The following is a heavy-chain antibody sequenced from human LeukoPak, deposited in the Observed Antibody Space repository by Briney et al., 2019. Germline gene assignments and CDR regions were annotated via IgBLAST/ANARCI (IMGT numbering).Heavy chain of an antibody. V-gene: IGHV3-74*01. CDR3: ASLLTAYHGSAGGCMDG. CDR1: GFTFSTHW. J-gene: IGHJ6*01. D-gene: IGHD3-10*01. CDR2: ISGDGSLT. Sequence: GGSLRLSCAASGFTFSTHWMYWVRQAPGKEFVWVARISGDGSLTSYAASVRGRFTISRDHAKETLYLQMSSLRVEDTAVYFCASLLTAYHGSAGGCMDGGGQGTTVTVSS.